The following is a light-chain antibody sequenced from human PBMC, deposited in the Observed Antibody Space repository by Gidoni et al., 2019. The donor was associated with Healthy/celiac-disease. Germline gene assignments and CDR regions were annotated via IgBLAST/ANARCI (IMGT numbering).Light chain of an antibody. CDR3: QQYGSSHT. CDR2: GAS. CDR1: KSVSSSY. Sequence: EIVLTQSPGPLSLSPGERATLSCRASKSVSSSYLAWYQQKPGQAPRLLIYGASSRATGIPDRFSGSGSGTDFTLTISRLESEDVAVYYCQQYGSSHTFGQGTKLEIK. J-gene: IGKJ2*01. V-gene: IGKV3-20*01.